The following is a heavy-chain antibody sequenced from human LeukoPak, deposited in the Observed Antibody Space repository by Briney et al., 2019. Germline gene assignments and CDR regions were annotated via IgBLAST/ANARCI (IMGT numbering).Heavy chain of an antibody. D-gene: IGHD3-10*01. CDR3: AKGMPRYYDSGSQGAFDI. Sequence: GGALRLSCAASGFTFDDYAMHWVRQAPGKGVEGVSYISWNSGSIDYADSVKGRFTISRDNDKNSLYLQMNSLRAEDTALYYCAKGMPRYYDSGSQGAFDIWGQGTMVTVSS. J-gene: IGHJ3*02. CDR1: GFTFDDYA. CDR2: ISWNSGSI. V-gene: IGHV3-9*01.